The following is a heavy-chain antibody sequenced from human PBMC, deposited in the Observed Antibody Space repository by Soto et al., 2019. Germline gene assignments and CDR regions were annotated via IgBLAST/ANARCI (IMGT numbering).Heavy chain of an antibody. CDR2: ISSSSSTI. CDR3: ARKRTVTRLRRYYYYMDV. J-gene: IGHJ6*03. V-gene: IGHV3-48*01. Sequence: GGSLRLSCAASGFTFSSYSMNWVRQAPGKGLEWVSYISSSSSTIYYADSVKGRFTISRDNAKNSLYLQMNSLRAEDTAVYYCARKRTVTRLRRYYYYMDVWGKGTTVTVSS. CDR1: GFTFSSYS. D-gene: IGHD4-17*01.